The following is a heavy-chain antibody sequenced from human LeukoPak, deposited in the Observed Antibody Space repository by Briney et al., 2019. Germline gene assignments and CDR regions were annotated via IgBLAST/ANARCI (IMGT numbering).Heavy chain of an antibody. CDR3: ARDREWRDGFKTYFDY. Sequence: QPGRSLRLSCAASGFTFRSYGMHWVRQAPGKGLEWVAVIYYDGTNKYYADSVKGRFTISRDNSKNTLYLQMNSLRAEDTAVYYCARDREWRDGFKTYFDYWGQGTLVTVSS. D-gene: IGHD5-24*01. CDR2: IYYDGTNK. V-gene: IGHV3-33*01. CDR1: GFTFRSYG. J-gene: IGHJ4*02.